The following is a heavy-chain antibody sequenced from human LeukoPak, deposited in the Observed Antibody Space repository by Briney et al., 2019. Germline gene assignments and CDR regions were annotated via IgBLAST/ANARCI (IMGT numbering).Heavy chain of an antibody. CDR1: GFTFSSYW. CDR3: ARDRGDGYSSSWGDY. CDR2: IKQDGSEK. D-gene: IGHD6-13*01. Sequence: GGSLRLSCAASGFTFSSYWMSWVRQAPGKGLEWVADIKQDGSEKYYVDSVKGRFTISRDNAKNSLYLQMNSLRAEDTAVYYCARDRGDGYSSSWGDYWGQGTLVTVSS. J-gene: IGHJ4*02. V-gene: IGHV3-7*01.